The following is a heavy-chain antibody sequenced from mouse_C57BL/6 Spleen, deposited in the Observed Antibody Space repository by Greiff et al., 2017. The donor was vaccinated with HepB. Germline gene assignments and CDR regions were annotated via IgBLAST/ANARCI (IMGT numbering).Heavy chain of an antibody. CDR1: GFTFSDYG. D-gene: IGHD2-3*01. J-gene: IGHJ2*01. V-gene: IGHV5-17*01. CDR3: ARRAYDGYFDY. CDR2: ISSGSSTI. Sequence: DVQLVESGGGLVKPGGSLKLSCAASGFTFSDYGMHWVRQAPEKGLEWVAYISSGSSTIYYADTVKGRFTISRDNAKNTLFLQMTSLRSEDTAMYYCARRAYDGYFDYWGQGTTLTVSS.